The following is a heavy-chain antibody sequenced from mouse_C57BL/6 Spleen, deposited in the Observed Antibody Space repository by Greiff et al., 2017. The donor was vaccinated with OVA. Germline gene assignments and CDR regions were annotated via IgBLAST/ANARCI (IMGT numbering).Heavy chain of an antibody. D-gene: IGHD1-1*01. V-gene: IGHV3-1*01. Sequence: DVKLQESGPGMVKPSQSLSLTCTVTGYSITSGYDWHWIRHFPGNKLEWMGYISYSGSTNYNPSLKSRISITHDTSKNHFFLKLNSVTTEDTATYYCARPSNYYGYAMDYWGQGTSVTVSS. CDR3: ARPSNYYGYAMDY. J-gene: IGHJ4*01. CDR1: GYSITSGYD. CDR2: ISYSGST.